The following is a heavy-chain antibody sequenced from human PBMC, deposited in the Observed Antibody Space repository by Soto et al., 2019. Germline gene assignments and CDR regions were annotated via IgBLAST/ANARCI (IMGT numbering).Heavy chain of an antibody. CDR1: GGSISGYY. J-gene: IGHJ6*03. Sequence: PSETLSLTCSVSGGSISGYYGSWIRQPPGKGLEWIGEIDYSGSTNYNPSLKSRVTISVDTSKSQFSLNLNYVTAADTAVYYCARGVRGLLADYYYCHMDVWGKGTTVTVSS. V-gene: IGHV4-59*12. CDR2: IDYSGST. D-gene: IGHD3-3*01. CDR3: ARGVRGLLADYYYCHMDV.